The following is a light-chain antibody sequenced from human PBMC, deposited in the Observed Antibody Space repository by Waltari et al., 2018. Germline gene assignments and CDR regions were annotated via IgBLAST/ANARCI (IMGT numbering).Light chain of an antibody. CDR2: AVS. V-gene: IGLV2-14*03. Sequence: QSALTQPASVSGSPGQSITISCTGSSSDVGGYNSVSCYQQHPGKAPKLLIYAVSTRPSGVSNRFSGSKSGNTASLTISGLQVEDEADYYCSSYASSTTWVFGGGTELTVL. J-gene: IGLJ3*02. CDR3: SSYASSTTWV. CDR1: SSDVGGYNS.